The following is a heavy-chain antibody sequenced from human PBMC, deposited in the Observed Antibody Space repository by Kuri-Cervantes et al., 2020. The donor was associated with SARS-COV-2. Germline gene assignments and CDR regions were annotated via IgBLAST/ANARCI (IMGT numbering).Heavy chain of an antibody. Sequence: ESLKISCAVYGGSFSGYSWGWIRQPPGKGLEWIGRIYPSGSTNYNPSLKSRVTMSVDTSKNQLSLKLSSVTAADTAVYYCARYDYGDYVDAFDIWGQGTMVTVSS. CDR2: IYPSGST. J-gene: IGHJ3*02. CDR1: GGSFSGYS. D-gene: IGHD4-17*01. CDR3: ARYDYGDYVDAFDI. V-gene: IGHV4-59*10.